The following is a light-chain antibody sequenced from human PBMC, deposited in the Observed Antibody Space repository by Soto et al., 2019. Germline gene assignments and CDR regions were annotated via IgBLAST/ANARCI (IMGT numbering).Light chain of an antibody. CDR3: QQYSNWPT. J-gene: IGKJ5*01. Sequence: IVMTQSPATLSVSPGERATLSCRASQSISSKLAWYQQKPGQAPRLLIYGASTRATGIAARFSGSGSGREFTLTISSLQSEDSALYYCQQYSNWPTFGQGTRLEIK. V-gene: IGKV3-15*01. CDR1: QSISSK. CDR2: GAS.